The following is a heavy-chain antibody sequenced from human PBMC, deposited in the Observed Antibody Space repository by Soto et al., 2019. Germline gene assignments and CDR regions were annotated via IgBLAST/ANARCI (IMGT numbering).Heavy chain of an antibody. Sequence: QVQLQQWGAGLLKPSETLSLTCAVYGGSFSGYYWSWIRQPPGKGLEWIGEINHSGSTNYNPSLKSRVTISVDTSKNQFSLELSSVTAADTAVYYCARGYGSGSYYSYYYYYMDVWGKGTTVTVSS. J-gene: IGHJ6*03. D-gene: IGHD3-10*01. CDR3: ARGYGSGSYYSYYYYYMDV. CDR2: INHSGST. CDR1: GGSFSGYY. V-gene: IGHV4-34*01.